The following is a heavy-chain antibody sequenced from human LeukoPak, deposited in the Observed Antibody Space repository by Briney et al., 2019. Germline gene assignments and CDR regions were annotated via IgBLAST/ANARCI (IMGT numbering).Heavy chain of an antibody. CDR2: ISSNGGST. V-gene: IGHV3-64*01. D-gene: IGHD6-19*01. Sequence: GGSLRLSCAVSGLTFSSYWMTWVRQAPGKGLEYVSGISSNGGSTDYANSVKGRFTISRDNSKNTLYLQMGSLRAEDMAVYYCARVGPVAGTFYFQHRGQGTLVTVSS. CDR3: ARVGPVAGTFYFQH. J-gene: IGHJ1*01. CDR1: GLTFSSYW.